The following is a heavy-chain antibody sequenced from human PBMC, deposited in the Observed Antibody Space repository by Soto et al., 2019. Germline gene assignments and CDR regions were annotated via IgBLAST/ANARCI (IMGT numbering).Heavy chain of an antibody. D-gene: IGHD6-25*01. J-gene: IGHJ6*03. CDR3: ARHSDYSYMDV. V-gene: IGHV5-51*01. CDR2: IYPGDSDT. CDR1: GYRFTSYW. Sequence: GAAVTISGKGPGYRFTSYWCGRVRQMPGKGLEWMGIIYPGDSDTRYSPSFQGQVTISADKSISTAYLQWSSLKASDTAMYYCARHSDYSYMDVWGKGTTVTVSS.